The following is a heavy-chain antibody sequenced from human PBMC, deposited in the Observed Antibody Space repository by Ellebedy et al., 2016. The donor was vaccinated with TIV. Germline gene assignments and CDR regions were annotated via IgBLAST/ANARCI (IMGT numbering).Heavy chain of an antibody. Sequence: AASVKVSCKASGYTFTSYGINWALQAPGQGLEWVGWISSYKGNTHYAPKFQGRVTMTTDTSTNTVYLELRSLRSDDTAVYYCARFLIQHPVEGMDVWGPGTTVTVTS. CDR1: GYTFTSYG. D-gene: IGHD5-18*01. V-gene: IGHV1-18*01. CDR3: ARFLIQHPVEGMDV. J-gene: IGHJ6*02. CDR2: ISSYKGNT.